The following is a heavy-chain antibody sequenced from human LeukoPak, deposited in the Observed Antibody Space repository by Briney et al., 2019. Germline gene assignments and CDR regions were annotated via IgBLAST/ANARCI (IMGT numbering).Heavy chain of an antibody. Sequence: GRSLRLSCAASGFTFSDYATHWVRQAPGKGLEWVSVIYSGGSTYYADSVKGRFTISRGNSKNTLYLQMNSLRAEDTAVYYCARDTGLLWGQGTLVTVSS. V-gene: IGHV3-53*01. J-gene: IGHJ4*02. CDR3: ARDTGLL. CDR1: GFTFSDYA. D-gene: IGHD3-10*01. CDR2: IYSGGST.